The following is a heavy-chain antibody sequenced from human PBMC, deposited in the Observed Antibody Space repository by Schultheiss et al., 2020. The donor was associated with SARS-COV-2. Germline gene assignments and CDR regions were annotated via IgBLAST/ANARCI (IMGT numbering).Heavy chain of an antibody. Sequence: SETLSLTCTVSGGSISSSSYYWGWIRQPPGKGLEWIGYIYYSGSTNYNPSLKSRVTMSVDTSKNQFSLKLSSVTAADTAVYYCARRLVPGEGGAFDIWGQGTMVTVSS. V-gene: IGHV4-61*05. CDR2: IYYSGST. J-gene: IGHJ3*02. D-gene: IGHD6-19*01. CDR1: GGSISSSSYY. CDR3: ARRLVPGEGGAFDI.